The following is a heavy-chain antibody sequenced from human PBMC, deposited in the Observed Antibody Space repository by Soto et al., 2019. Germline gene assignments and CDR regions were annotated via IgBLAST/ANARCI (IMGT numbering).Heavy chain of an antibody. CDR1: GFTFSDYY. Sequence: GGSLRLSCAASGFTFSDYYMSWIRQAPGKGLEWVSYISSSGSTIYYADSVKGRFTISRDNAKNSLYLQMNSLRAEDTAVDYCARLSKKYYSDSSGYLPHWGQGTLVTVSS. CDR2: ISSSGSTI. J-gene: IGHJ4*02. CDR3: ARLSKKYYSDSSGYLPH. D-gene: IGHD3-22*01. V-gene: IGHV3-11*01.